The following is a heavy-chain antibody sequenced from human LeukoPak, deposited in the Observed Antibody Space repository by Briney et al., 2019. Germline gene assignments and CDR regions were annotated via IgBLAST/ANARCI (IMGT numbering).Heavy chain of an antibody. V-gene: IGHV4-4*02. J-gene: IGHJ4*02. CDR2: INHSGST. CDR3: AREVGGDFDALDY. CDR1: GFTFSSYW. D-gene: IGHD4-17*01. Sequence: GSLRLSCAASGFTFSSYWMSWVRQAPGKGLEWIGEINHSGSTNYNPSLKSRVTISVDNSKNQLSLTLTSVTAADTAVYYCAREVGGDFDALDYWGQGTLVTVSS.